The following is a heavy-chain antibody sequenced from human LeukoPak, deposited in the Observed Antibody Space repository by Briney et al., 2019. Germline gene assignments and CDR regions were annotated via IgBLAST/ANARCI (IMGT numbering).Heavy chain of an antibody. Sequence: ASVKVSCKASGYTFTSYAIHWVRQAPGQRLEWMGWINAGNGNTKYSQKFQGRVTITRDTSASTAYMELRSLRSDDTAVYYCARFSRNHYASDYWGQGTLVTVSS. D-gene: IGHD1-14*01. V-gene: IGHV1-3*01. CDR3: ARFSRNHYASDY. CDR2: INAGNGNT. J-gene: IGHJ4*02. CDR1: GYTFTSYA.